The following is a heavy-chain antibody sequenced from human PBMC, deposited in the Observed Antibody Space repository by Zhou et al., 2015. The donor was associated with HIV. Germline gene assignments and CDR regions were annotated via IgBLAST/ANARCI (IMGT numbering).Heavy chain of an antibody. CDR1: GFTFSSYG. Sequence: QVQLVESGGGVVQPGRSLRLSCAASGFTFSSYGMHWVRQAPGKGLEWVAVISYDGSNKYYADSVKGRFTISRDNSKNTLYLQMNSLRAEDTAVYYCAKGGDLGYWGQGTLVTVSS. CDR3: AKGGDLGY. J-gene: IGHJ4*02. CDR2: ISYDGSNK. V-gene: IGHV3-30*18. D-gene: IGHD1-26*01.